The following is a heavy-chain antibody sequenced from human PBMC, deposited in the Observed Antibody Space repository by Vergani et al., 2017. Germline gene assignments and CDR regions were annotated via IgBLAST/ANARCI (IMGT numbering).Heavy chain of an antibody. CDR3: ARLEQQLVPRNQAPDY. CDR2: IIPIFGTA. V-gene: IGHV1-69*18. CDR1: GFTFTSYH. Sequence: QVQLVQSGAEVKKPGASVRVSCKASGFTFTSYHIHWVRQAPGQGLEWMGRIIPIFGTANYAQKFQGRVTITADESTSTAYMELSSLRSEDTAVYYCARLEQQLVPRNQAPDYWGQGTLVTVSS. J-gene: IGHJ4*02. D-gene: IGHD6-13*01.